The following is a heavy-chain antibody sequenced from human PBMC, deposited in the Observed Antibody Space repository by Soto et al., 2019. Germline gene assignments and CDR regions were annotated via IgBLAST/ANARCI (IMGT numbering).Heavy chain of an antibody. CDR1: GYTFTGYY. Sequence: AASVKVSCKASGYTFTGYYMHWVRQAPGQGLEWMAWISPNNGGTNYAQKFQGRVTLTRDTSINTAYMELSRLRSDDTAVYYCARGTSTWSPYGMDVWGQGTTVTVSS. D-gene: IGHD6-13*01. V-gene: IGHV1-2*02. J-gene: IGHJ6*02. CDR2: ISPNNGGT. CDR3: ARGTSTWSPYGMDV.